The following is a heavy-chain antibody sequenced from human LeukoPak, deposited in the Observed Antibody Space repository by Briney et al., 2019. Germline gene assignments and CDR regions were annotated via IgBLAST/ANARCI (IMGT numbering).Heavy chain of an antibody. Sequence: PSETLSLTCAVYGGSFSGYYWSWIRQPPGKGLEWIGEINHSGSTNYNPSLKSRVTISVDTSKNQFSLKLSSATAADTAVYYCARGRIAARPVANWFDPWGQGTLVTVSS. V-gene: IGHV4-34*01. D-gene: IGHD6-6*01. J-gene: IGHJ5*02. CDR3: ARGRIAARPVANWFDP. CDR1: GGSFSGYY. CDR2: INHSGST.